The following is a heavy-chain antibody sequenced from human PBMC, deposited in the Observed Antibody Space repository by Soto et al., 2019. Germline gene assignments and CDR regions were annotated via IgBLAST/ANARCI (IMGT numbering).Heavy chain of an antibody. CDR1: GGTFSSYA. CDR3: AREIKVERRGLDYYYGMDV. CDR2: IIPIFGTA. J-gene: IGHJ6*02. Sequence: SVKVSCKASGGTFSSYAISWVRQAPGQGLEWMGGIIPIFGTANYAQKFQGRVTITADESTSTAYMELSSLRSEDTAVYYCAREIKVERRGLDYYYGMDVWGQGTTVTVSS. V-gene: IGHV1-69*13. D-gene: IGHD1-1*01.